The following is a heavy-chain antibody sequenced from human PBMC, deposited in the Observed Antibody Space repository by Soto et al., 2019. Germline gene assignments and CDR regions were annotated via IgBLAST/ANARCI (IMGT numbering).Heavy chain of an antibody. CDR3: ARAPRYCSGGSCYSGHYSY. CDR2: IYYSGST. V-gene: IGHV4-59*01. CDR1: GGSISSYY. Sequence: SETLSLTCTVSGGSISSYYGSWIRQPPGKGLEWIGYIYYSGSTNYNPSLKSRVTISVDTSKNQFSLKLSSVTAADTAVYYCARAPRYCSGGSCYSGHYSYWGQGTLVTVSS. D-gene: IGHD2-15*01. J-gene: IGHJ4*02.